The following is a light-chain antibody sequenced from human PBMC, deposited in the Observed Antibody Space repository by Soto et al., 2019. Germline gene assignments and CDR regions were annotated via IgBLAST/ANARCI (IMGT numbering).Light chain of an antibody. Sequence: QSVLTQPASVSGSPGQSITISCTGTSSDVGGYNYVSWYQQHPDKAPKLMIYDVSNRPSGVSNRFSGSKSGNTASLTISGLQAEDEADYYCSSYTSSSTWVFGTGTKLTVL. CDR1: SSDVGGYNY. CDR3: SSYTSSSTWV. V-gene: IGLV2-14*01. CDR2: DVS. J-gene: IGLJ1*01.